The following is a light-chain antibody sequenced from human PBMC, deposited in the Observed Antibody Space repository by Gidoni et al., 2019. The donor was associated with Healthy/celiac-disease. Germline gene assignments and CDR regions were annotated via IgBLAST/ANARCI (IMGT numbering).Light chain of an antibody. CDR1: QSVSSY. Sequence: DIALTQSPATLSLSPAERATLSSRASQSVSSYIAWYEQKPGQAPRLLIYDAYNRATGIPARFSSSGSGTDFTLTISSIEPEEFADYYCQQRSNWRTFGGGTKVEIK. CDR2: DAY. V-gene: IGKV3-11*01. J-gene: IGKJ4*01. CDR3: QQRSNWRT.